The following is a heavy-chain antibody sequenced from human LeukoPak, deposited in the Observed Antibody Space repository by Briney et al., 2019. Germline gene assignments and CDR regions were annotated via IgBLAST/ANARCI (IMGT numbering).Heavy chain of an antibody. D-gene: IGHD6-6*01. CDR2: IYYSGST. Sequence: SETLPLTCTVSGGSISSYYWSCNRQPPGKGLEWVGHIYYSGSTNYNPSLKSRVTISVDTSKNHFSLKLTSVTTADTAVYYCARVDSSSSYGMDVWGQGTTVTVSS. CDR3: ARVDSSSSYGMDV. CDR1: GGSISSYY. V-gene: IGHV4-59*01. J-gene: IGHJ6*02.